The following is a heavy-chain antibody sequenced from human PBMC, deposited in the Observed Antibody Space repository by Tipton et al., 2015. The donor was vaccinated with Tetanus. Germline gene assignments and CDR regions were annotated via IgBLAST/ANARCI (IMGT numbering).Heavy chain of an antibody. V-gene: IGHV5-51*01. CDR3: ARAHCTDGVCNFDF. Sequence: QLVQSGGEVKKPGESLKISCKGSGYIFNNYWIGWVRQKPGKGLEWMGIIYPGDSDTRYSPSSQCQVPISVDKSINTAYLQWSSLKASDTSMFYCARAHCTDGVCNFDFWGQGALVTVPS. D-gene: IGHD2-8*01. J-gene: IGHJ4*02. CDR1: GYIFNNYW. CDR2: IYPGDSDT.